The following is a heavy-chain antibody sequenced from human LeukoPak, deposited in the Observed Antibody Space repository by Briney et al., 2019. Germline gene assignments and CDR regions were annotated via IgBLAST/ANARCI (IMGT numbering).Heavy chain of an antibody. Sequence: GASVKVSCKVSEDIITELAIHWVRQAPGRGLEWMGGFDPEDGETTYAQKFQGRVSMTEDTSTDTAYMEVSSLESDDTAVYYCVAARIDWGRNWFDPWGQGTLLIVSS. D-gene: IGHD3-9*01. CDR2: FDPEDGET. CDR3: VAARIDWGRNWFDP. J-gene: IGHJ5*02. CDR1: EDIITELA. V-gene: IGHV1-24*01.